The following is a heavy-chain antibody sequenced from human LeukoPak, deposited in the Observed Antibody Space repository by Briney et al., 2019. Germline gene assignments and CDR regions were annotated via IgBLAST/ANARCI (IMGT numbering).Heavy chain of an antibody. V-gene: IGHV3-48*04. Sequence: GGSLRLSCAASGFTFSSYSMNWVRQAPGKGLEWVSYISSSSSTIYYADSVKGRFTISRDNAKNSLYLQMNSLRAEDTAVYYCARDPTSPDYYDSSGYPRQLSNWFDPWGQGTLVTVSS. CDR3: ARDPTSPDYYDSSGYPRQLSNWFDP. D-gene: IGHD3-22*01. J-gene: IGHJ5*02. CDR2: ISSSSSTI. CDR1: GFTFSSYS.